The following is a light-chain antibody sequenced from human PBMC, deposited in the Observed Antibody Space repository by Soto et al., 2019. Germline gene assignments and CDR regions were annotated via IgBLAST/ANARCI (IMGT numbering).Light chain of an antibody. J-gene: IGKJ4*01. V-gene: IGKV3-20*01. Sequence: EIVLTQSPGTLSLSPGERATLSCRASQSVSSSYLAWYQQKPGQAPRLLIYGASSRATGIPDRFSGSGSGTDFTLDISRLEPEDFALYYCQQYGGSLTFCGGTKVDIX. CDR3: QQYGGSLT. CDR2: GAS. CDR1: QSVSSSY.